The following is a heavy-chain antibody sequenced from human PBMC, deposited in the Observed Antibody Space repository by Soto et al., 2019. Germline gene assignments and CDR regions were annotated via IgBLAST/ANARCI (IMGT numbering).Heavy chain of an antibody. D-gene: IGHD2-21*02. CDR1: GFTFRNYA. CDR3: ASLNPGSGGNSPYFDY. Sequence: GGSLRLSCAAAGFTFRNYAMNWVRQAPGKGLELVSSISSNGGSAYYADSVKGRFTISRDNSKNTLYLQMNNLRADDTAVYYCASLNPGSGGNSPYFDYWGQGTLVTVSS. V-gene: IGHV3-23*01. J-gene: IGHJ4*02. CDR2: ISSNGGSA.